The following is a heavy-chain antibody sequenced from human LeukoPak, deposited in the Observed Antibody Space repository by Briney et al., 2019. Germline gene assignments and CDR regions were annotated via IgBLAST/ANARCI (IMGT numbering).Heavy chain of an antibody. J-gene: IGHJ4*02. V-gene: IGHV4-4*07. Sequence: SETLSLTCTVSGGSISSYYWSWIRQPAGKGLEWIGRIYTSGSTNYNPSLKSRVTMSVDTSKNQFSLKLSSVTAADTAVYYCAGHEMVRGVSQFDHWGQGTLVTVSS. D-gene: IGHD3-10*01. CDR1: GGSISSYY. CDR3: AGHEMVRGVSQFDH. CDR2: IYTSGST.